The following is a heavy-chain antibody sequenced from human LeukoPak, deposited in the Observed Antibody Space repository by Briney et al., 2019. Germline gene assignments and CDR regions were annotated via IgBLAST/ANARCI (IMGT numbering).Heavy chain of an antibody. V-gene: IGHV4-39*01. CDR1: GGSISSSSYY. CDR3: ARARKQQLYFDAFDI. J-gene: IGHJ3*02. D-gene: IGHD6-13*01. CDR2: IYYSGST. Sequence: NSSETLSLTCTVSGGSISSSSYYWGWIRQPPGKGLEWIGSIYYSGSTYYNPSLKSRVTISVDTSKNQFSLKLSFVTAADTAVYHCARARKQQLYFDAFDIWGQGTMVTVSS.